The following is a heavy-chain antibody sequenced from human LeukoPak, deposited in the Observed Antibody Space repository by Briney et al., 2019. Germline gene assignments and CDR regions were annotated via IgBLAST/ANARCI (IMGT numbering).Heavy chain of an antibody. CDR2: ISAYNGNT. D-gene: IGHD2/OR15-2a*01. J-gene: IGHJ6*03. V-gene: IGHV1-18*01. CDR1: GYTFTSYG. CDR3: ARVVSTDYYYYMDV. Sequence: ASVKVSCKASGYTFTSYGISWVRQAPGQGLEWMGWISAYNGNTNYAQKLQGRVTMTTDTSTSTAYMELRSLRSDDTAVYYCARVVSTDYYYYMDVWGKGTTVTVSS.